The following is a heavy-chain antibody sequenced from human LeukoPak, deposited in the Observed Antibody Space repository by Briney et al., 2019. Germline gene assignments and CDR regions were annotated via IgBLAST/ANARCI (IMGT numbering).Heavy chain of an antibody. CDR1: GYTFTSYD. J-gene: IGHJ4*02. CDR2: ISAYNGNT. Sequence: ASVKVSCKASGYTFTSYDINWVRQAPGQGLEWMGWISAYNGNTNYAQKLQGRVTMTTDTSTSTAYMELRSLRSDDTAVYYCARAYYDFWSGYYPFDYWGQGTLVTVSS. V-gene: IGHV1-18*01. D-gene: IGHD3-3*01. CDR3: ARAYYDFWSGYYPFDY.